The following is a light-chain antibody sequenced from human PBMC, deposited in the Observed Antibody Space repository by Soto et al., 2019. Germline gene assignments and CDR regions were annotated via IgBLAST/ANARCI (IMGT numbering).Light chain of an antibody. CDR2: GAS. CDR3: QQYNNWPPWT. V-gene: IGKV3-15*01. J-gene: IGKJ1*01. CDR1: QSVSSN. Sequence: EIVMTQSPATLSVSPGERATLSCRASQSVSSNLAWYQQKPGQAPRLLIYGASTRAPGIPARFSGSGSATDFTLTISSLQSEDFAVFYCQQYNNWPPWTFGQGTKVKIK.